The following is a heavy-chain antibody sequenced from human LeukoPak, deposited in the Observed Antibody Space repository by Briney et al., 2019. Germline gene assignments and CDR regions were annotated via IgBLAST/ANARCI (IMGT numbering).Heavy chain of an antibody. Sequence: SVKVSCKASGGTFSSYAISWVRQAPGQGLEWMGGIIPIFGTANYAQKFQGRVTITADKSTSTAYMELSSLRSEDTAVYYCARDGYSSSSGGSGFDYWGQGTLVTVSS. CDR3: ARDGYSSSSGGSGFDY. CDR2: IIPIFGTA. J-gene: IGHJ4*02. CDR1: GGTFSSYA. V-gene: IGHV1-69*06. D-gene: IGHD6-6*01.